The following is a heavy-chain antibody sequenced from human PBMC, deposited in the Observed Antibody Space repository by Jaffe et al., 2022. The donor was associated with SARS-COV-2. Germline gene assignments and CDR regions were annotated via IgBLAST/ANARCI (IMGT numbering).Heavy chain of an antibody. D-gene: IGHD3-10*01. J-gene: IGHJ3*02. CDR2: ISYDGSNK. CDR3: AREGGLVWFGESSGSAFDI. Sequence: QVQLVESGGGVVQPGRSLRLSCAASGFTFSSYAMHWVRQAPGKGLEWVAVISYDGSNKYYADSVKGRFTISRDNSKNTLYLQMNSLRAEDTAVYYCAREGGLVWFGESSGSAFDIWGQGTMVTVSS. V-gene: IGHV3-30*04. CDR1: GFTFSSYA.